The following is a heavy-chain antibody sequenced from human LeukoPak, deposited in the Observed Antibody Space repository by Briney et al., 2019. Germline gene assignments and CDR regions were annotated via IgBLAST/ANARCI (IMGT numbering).Heavy chain of an antibody. CDR3: ARDEELGSSEFDY. Sequence: PGGSLRLSCAASGFTFSGSAMHWVRQASGKGLEWVGRIRNKANSYETAYAASVKGRFTISRDNSKNTLYLQMNSLRAEDTAVYYCARDEELGSSEFDYWGQGTLVTVSS. CDR2: IRNKANSYET. D-gene: IGHD6-13*01. J-gene: IGHJ4*02. V-gene: IGHV3-73*01. CDR1: GFTFSGSA.